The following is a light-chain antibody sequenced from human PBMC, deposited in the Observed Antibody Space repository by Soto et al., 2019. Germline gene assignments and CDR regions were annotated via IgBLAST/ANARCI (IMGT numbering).Light chain of an antibody. CDR1: QAINSN. CDR3: QHYADSPHT. Sequence: EIVMTQSPATLSVSPGETASLSCRASQAINSNLAWYQQRPGQAPRLLIYSASTRATGVPDRFSGSGYGTDFTLTINRLEPEDFAVYYCQHYADSPHTFGQGTKVDIK. CDR2: SAS. V-gene: IGKV3-15*01. J-gene: IGKJ2*01.